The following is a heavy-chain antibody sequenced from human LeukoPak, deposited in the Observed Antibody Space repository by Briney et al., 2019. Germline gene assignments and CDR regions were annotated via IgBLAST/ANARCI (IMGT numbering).Heavy chain of an antibody. D-gene: IGHD4-17*01. Sequence: GGSLRLSCAASGFSFSSYSMNWVRQAPGKGLEWVSFISTSSSRIYYADSEKGRFTISRDNAKNSLYLQMDSLRDEDTAVYYCARGETSVTSYLQPWGQGTLVTVSS. CDR1: GFSFSSYS. J-gene: IGHJ5*02. CDR2: ISTSSSRI. V-gene: IGHV3-48*02. CDR3: ARGETSVTSYLQP.